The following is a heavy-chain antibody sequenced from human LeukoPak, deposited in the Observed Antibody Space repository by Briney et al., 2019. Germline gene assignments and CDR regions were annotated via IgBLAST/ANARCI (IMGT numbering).Heavy chain of an antibody. Sequence: GGSLKLSCAASGFTFSGSAMHWVRQASGKGLEWVGRIRSKANCYATAYAASVKGRFTISRDDSKNTAYLQMNSLKTEDTAVYYCTRRDCSGGSCCLDYWGQGTLVTVSS. J-gene: IGHJ4*02. CDR1: GFTFSGSA. CDR2: IRSKANCYAT. V-gene: IGHV3-73*01. D-gene: IGHD2-15*01. CDR3: TRRDCSGGSCCLDY.